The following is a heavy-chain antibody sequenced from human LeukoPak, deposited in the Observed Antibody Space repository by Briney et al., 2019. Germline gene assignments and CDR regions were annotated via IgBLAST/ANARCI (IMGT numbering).Heavy chain of an antibody. J-gene: IGHJ6*03. CDR3: ARDPYSGSYSAYYYYYMDV. CDR2: ISSSGSTI. Sequence: GGSLRLSCAASGFTFSSYEMNWVRQAPGKGLEWVSYISSSGSTIYYADSVKGRFTISRDNAKNSLYLQMNSLRAEDTAVYYCARDPYSGSYSAYYYYYMDVWGKGTTVTISS. D-gene: IGHD1-26*01. CDR1: GFTFSSYE. V-gene: IGHV3-48*03.